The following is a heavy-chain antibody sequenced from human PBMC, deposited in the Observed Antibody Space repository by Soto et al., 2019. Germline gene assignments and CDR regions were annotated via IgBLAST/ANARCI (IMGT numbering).Heavy chain of an antibody. CDR2: ISSTATYT. CDR3: ARARLVVEGRFDY. Sequence: AGGSLRLSCAASGFRFSDYYMNWIRQAPGKGLEWLSYISSTATYTNYADSVRGRFTISRDSAKNSLYLDMNGLRAEDTAVYYCARARLVVEGRFDYWGQGT. D-gene: IGHD3-22*01. J-gene: IGHJ4*02. V-gene: IGHV3-11*06. CDR1: GFRFSDYY.